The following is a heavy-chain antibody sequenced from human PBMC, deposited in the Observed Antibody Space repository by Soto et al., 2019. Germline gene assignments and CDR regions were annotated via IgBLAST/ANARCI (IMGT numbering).Heavy chain of an antibody. CDR2: IYYSGST. CDR3: ARDGGRYCSSTSCYIHYGMGV. Sequence: SETLSLTCTVSGGSVDRGDYYWTWIRQPPGKGLEWIGYIYYSGSTNYNPSLKSRVTISVDTSKNQFSLKLSSVTAADTAVYYCARDGGRYCSSTSCYIHYGMGVWGQGTTVTVSS. CDR1: GGSVDRGDYY. J-gene: IGHJ6*02. D-gene: IGHD2-2*02. V-gene: IGHV4-61*08.